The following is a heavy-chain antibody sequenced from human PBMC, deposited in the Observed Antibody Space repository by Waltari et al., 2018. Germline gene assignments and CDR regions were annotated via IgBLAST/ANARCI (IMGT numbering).Heavy chain of an antibody. CDR1: GFTSSSYW. V-gene: IGHV3-7*01. CDR3: ARKRVETYYYDSSGYYYRVPYFDY. CDR2: IKQDGSEK. D-gene: IGHD3-22*01. Sequence: EVQLVESGGGLVQPGGSLRRPWAASGFTSSSYWMSWVRQAPGTGLGGVDTIKQDGSEKYYVDSVKGRFTISRDNAKNSLYLQMNSLRAEDTAVYYCARKRVETYYYDSSGYYYRVPYFDYWGQGTLVTVSS. J-gene: IGHJ4*02.